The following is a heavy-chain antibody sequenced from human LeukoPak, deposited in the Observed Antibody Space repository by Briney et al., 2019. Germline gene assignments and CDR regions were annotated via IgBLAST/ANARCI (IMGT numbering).Heavy chain of an antibody. D-gene: IGHD3-10*01. CDR3: ARDWDYYGPDYGMDV. CDR2: IIPIFGTA. J-gene: IGHJ6*02. CDR1: GGTFSSYA. Sequence: ASVKVSCKASGGTFSSYAISWVRQAPGQGLEWMGGIIPIFGTANYAQKFQGRVTITADESTSTAYMELSSLRSEDTAVYYCARDWDYYGPDYGMDVWGQGTTVTVSS. V-gene: IGHV1-69*13.